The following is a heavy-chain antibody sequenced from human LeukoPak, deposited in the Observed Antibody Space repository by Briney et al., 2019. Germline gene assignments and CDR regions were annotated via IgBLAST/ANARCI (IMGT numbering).Heavy chain of an antibody. CDR3: ARDYSRRVVVVAATNYYGMDV. V-gene: IGHV4-30-4*01. CDR1: GGSISSGDYY. CDR2: IYYSGST. Sequence: ASETLSLTCTVSGGSISSGDYYWSWIRQPPGKGLEWIGYIYYSGSTYYNPSLKSRVTISVDTSKNQFSLKLSSVTAADTAVYYCARDYSRRVVVVAATNYYGMDVWGQGTTVTVSS. D-gene: IGHD2-15*01. J-gene: IGHJ6*02.